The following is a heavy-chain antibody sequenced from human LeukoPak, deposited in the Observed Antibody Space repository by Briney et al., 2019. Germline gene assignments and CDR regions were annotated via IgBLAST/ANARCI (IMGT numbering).Heavy chain of an antibody. Sequence: GGSLRLSCAASGITFSSYWMSWVRQAPGKGLEWVANIKQNGSEKNYVDPVKGRFTTSRDNAKNSLYLQMNSLRAEDTAMYYCASLDTAMVNGDYWGQGTLVTVSS. CDR1: GITFSSYW. D-gene: IGHD5-18*01. CDR3: ASLDTAMVNGDY. CDR2: IKQNGSEK. J-gene: IGHJ4*02. V-gene: IGHV3-7*01.